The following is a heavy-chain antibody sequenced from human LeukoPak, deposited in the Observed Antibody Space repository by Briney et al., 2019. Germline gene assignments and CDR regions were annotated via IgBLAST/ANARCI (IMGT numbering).Heavy chain of an antibody. V-gene: IGHV4-39*07. J-gene: IGHJ4*02. D-gene: IGHD4-17*01. CDR3: ANRGYGDYAYYFDY. Sequence: KPSETLSLTCTVSGGSISSSSYYWGWIRQPPGKGLEWFGSIYYSGSTYYNPSLKSRVTISVDTSKNQFSLKLSSVTAADTAVYYCANRGYGDYAYYFDYWGQGTLVTVSS. CDR2: IYYSGST. CDR1: GGSISSSSYY.